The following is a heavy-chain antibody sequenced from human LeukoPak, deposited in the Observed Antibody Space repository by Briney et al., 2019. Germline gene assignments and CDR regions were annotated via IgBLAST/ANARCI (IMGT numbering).Heavy chain of an antibody. D-gene: IGHD2-15*01. CDR3: ARVSCSGGACPFGSWFDP. CDR2: IYYSGST. J-gene: IGHJ5*02. Sequence: PSETLSLTCTVSGGSLTSGSYYWGWIRQPPGKGLEWIGSIYYSGSTYYNPSLKSRVTISVDTSNKLFSLKLSSVTAADTAVYYCARVSCSGGACPFGSWFDPWGQGTLVTVSS. V-gene: IGHV4-39*02. CDR1: GGSLTSGSYY.